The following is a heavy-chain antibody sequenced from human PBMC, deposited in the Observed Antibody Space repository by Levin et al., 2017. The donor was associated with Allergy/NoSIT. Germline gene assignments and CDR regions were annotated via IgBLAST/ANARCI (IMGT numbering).Heavy chain of an antibody. CDR3: ARDDYGDYVPPFQH. Sequence: GGSLRLSCASSGFTFSRYAMTWVRQAPGQGLEWVSVITGSGDSALYADSVRGRFSISRDNSKNMLYLQMNSLRAEDTAVYYCARDDYGDYVPPFQHWGQGTLVTVSS. CDR2: ITGSGDSA. V-gene: IGHV3-23*01. CDR1: GFTFSRYA. D-gene: IGHD4-17*01. J-gene: IGHJ1*01.